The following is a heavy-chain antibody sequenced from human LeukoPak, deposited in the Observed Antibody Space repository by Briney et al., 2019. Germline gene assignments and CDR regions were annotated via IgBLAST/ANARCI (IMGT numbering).Heavy chain of an antibody. J-gene: IGHJ6*02. CDR1: GYTFTNYA. V-gene: IGHV7-4-1*02. D-gene: IGHD6-19*01. Sequence: ASVKVSCKASGYTFTNYAMNWVRQAPGQGLEWMGWINTNTGNPTYAQGFTGRFVFSLDTSVSTAYLQISSLKAEDTAVYYCARYIAVAGYYYYYGMDVWGQGTTVTVSS. CDR2: INTNTGNP. CDR3: ARYIAVAGYYYYYGMDV.